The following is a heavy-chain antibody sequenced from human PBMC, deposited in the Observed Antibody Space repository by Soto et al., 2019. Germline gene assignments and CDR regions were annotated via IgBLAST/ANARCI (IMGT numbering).Heavy chain of an antibody. J-gene: IGHJ4*01. CDR3: ARRWFGASQGTGYFDP. D-gene: IGHD3-10*01. CDR1: GGSISGSAYH. V-gene: IGHV4-39*01. Sequence: QLQLQESGPGLVKQSETLSLSCSVSGGSISGSAYHWGWIRRSPGMGLEWIGSIYYRGSTFYNPSLRSRVTMSVDTATNPFSLMLASVTAADTAVYFCARRWFGASQGTGYFDPWGQGILVTVSS. CDR2: IYYRGST.